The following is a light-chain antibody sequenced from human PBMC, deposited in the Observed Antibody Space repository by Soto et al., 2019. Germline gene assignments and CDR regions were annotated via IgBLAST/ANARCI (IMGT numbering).Light chain of an antibody. CDR2: DAS. V-gene: IGKV1-33*01. Sequence: DIQMTQSPSSLSASVGDRVTITCQASQDISNYLHWYQQKPGKAPKLLIYDASNLETGVPSRFSGSGSGTDFTFTISSLQPEDIATYYCQQYDNLPITFGQGTPLEIK. CDR3: QQYDNLPIT. CDR1: QDISNY. J-gene: IGKJ5*01.